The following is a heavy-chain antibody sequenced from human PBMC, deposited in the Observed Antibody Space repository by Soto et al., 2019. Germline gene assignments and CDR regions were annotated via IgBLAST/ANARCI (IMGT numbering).Heavy chain of an antibody. CDR1: GGSFSGYY. V-gene: IGHV4-34*01. CDR2: INHSGST. Sequence: SETLSLTCAVYGGSFSGYYWSWIRQPPGKGLEWIGEINHSGSTNYNPSLKSRVTISVDTSKNQFSLKLSSVTAADTAVYYCARSGKYSSSPRAFDPWGQGTLVTVSS. J-gene: IGHJ5*02. CDR3: ARSGKYSSSPRAFDP. D-gene: IGHD6-13*01.